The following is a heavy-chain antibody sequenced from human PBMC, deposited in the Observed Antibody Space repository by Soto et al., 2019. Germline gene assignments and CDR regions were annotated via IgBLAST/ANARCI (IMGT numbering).Heavy chain of an antibody. Sequence: GSLSLSCAASGFTFSSYSMNWVRQAPGKGLEWVSSISSSSSYIYYADSEKGRLSISRDNDKNSLYLQMNSLRAEDTAVYYCARGLGAMVRGVIIPLDMDVWGQGTTVTVSS. V-gene: IGHV3-21*01. D-gene: IGHD3-10*01. CDR2: ISSSSSYI. CDR3: ARGLGAMVRGVIIPLDMDV. CDR1: GFTFSSYS. J-gene: IGHJ6*02.